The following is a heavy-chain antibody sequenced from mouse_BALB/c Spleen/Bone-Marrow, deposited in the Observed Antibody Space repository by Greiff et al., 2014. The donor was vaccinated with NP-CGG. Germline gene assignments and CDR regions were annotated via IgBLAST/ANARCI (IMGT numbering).Heavy chain of an antibody. V-gene: IGHV1S56*01. CDR1: GYTFTSYY. Sequence: VQLQESGPELVKPGASVKMSCKASGYTFTSYYIHWVKQRPGQGLEWIGWIYPGDGSTKYNEKFKGKTTLTADKSSSTAYMLLSSLTSEDSAIYFCARQAMDYWGQGTSVTVSS. J-gene: IGHJ4*01. CDR3: ARQAMDY. CDR2: IYPGDGST.